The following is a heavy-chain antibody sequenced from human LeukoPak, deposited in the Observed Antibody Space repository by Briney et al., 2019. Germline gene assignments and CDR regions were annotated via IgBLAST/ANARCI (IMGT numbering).Heavy chain of an antibody. Sequence: GGSLRLSCAASGFTFSNYAMSWVRQAPGKGLEWVSTISGSGGSTYYADSVKGRFTISRDNSKNTLNLQVNSLRAEDTAVYYCASTPGDYRDYWGQGTLVTVSS. CDR2: ISGSGGST. CDR1: GFTFSNYA. CDR3: ASTPGDYRDY. V-gene: IGHV3-23*01. J-gene: IGHJ4*02.